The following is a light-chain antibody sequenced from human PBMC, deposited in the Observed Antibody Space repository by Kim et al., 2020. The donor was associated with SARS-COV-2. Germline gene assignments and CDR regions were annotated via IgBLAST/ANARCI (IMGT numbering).Light chain of an antibody. CDR1: GSDGGGYVY. V-gene: IGLV2-14*03. CDR3: SSYTTSNPWV. Sequence: STTNCSTGTGSDGGGYVYVSRYHPHPATATVLLIYADTQRPSGVPNPFTGSKSANTASLTISGLKAEDEADYYCSSYTTSNPWVFGGGTQLTVL. J-gene: IGLJ3*02. CDR2: ADT.